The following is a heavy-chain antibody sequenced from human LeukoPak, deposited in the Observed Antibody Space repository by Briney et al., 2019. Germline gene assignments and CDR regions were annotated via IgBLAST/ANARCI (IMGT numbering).Heavy chain of an antibody. Sequence: GASVKVSCKVSVYTLTQLSMHWVRQAPGKGLEWMGGFDPEDGETIYAQKFQGRVTMTEDTSTDTAYMELSSLRSEDTAVYYCATPYDSSGYYYLGLWGQGTLVTVSS. V-gene: IGHV1-24*01. J-gene: IGHJ4*02. CDR3: ATPYDSSGYYYLGL. CDR1: VYTLTQLS. D-gene: IGHD3-22*01. CDR2: FDPEDGET.